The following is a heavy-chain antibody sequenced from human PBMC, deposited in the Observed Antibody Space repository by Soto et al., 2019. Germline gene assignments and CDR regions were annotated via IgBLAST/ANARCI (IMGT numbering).Heavy chain of an antibody. CDR2: ISYGGST. CDR1: GGSINSGGYC. CDR3: SRGILV. V-gene: IGHV4-31*03. Sequence: QVQLQESGPGLVKPSQTLSLTCTVSGGSINSGGYCWSWIRQHPGKGLDWIGCISYGGSTSYNPSLNSGITISVNTSKTQFSLKLPSVTAADTAVYYCSRGILVWGQGALITVSS. J-gene: IGHJ4*02. D-gene: IGHD5-18*01.